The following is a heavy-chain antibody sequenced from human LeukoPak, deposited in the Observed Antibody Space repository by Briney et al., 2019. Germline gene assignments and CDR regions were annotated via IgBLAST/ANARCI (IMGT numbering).Heavy chain of an antibody. J-gene: IGHJ3*02. D-gene: IGHD3-22*01. V-gene: IGHV1-2*06. CDR3: ARPYYESSGLYVDAFDI. Sequence: APVKVSCKASGYTLTAYYLHWVRQAPGQGLEWMGRINPNSGGTLYAQKFQGRVTMTRDTSIGTAYMELSSLRSDDTALYYCARPYYESSGLYVDAFDIWGQGTMVTVSS. CDR2: INPNSGGT. CDR1: GYTLTAYY.